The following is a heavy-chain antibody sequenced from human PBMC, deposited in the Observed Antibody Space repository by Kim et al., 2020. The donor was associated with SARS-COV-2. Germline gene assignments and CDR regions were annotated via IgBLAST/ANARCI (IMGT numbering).Heavy chain of an antibody. CDR2: IIPIFGTA. V-gene: IGHV1-69*13. CDR3: ARESDSSYYYDSSGNYGMDV. Sequence: SVKVSCKASGGTFSSYAISWVRQAPGQGLEWMGGIIPIFGTANYAQKFQGRVTITADESTSTAYMELSSLRSEDTAVYYCARESDSSYYYDSSGNYGMDVWGQGTTVTVSS. D-gene: IGHD3-22*01. J-gene: IGHJ6*02. CDR1: GGTFSSYA.